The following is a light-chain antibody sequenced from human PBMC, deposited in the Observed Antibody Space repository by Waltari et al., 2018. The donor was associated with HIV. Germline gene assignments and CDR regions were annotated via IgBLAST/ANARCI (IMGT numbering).Light chain of an antibody. CDR1: SSDVGAYDF. CDR2: DVT. CDR3: CSYAGSYTYV. Sequence: QSALTQPRSVSGSPGQSVTISCTGTSSDVGAYDFVSWYQQYPGQAPKLMLYDVTKRPSVVPDRFSGSKSGNTASLTISGLQAEDEADYYCCSYAGSYTYVFGTATELTVL. J-gene: IGLJ1*01. V-gene: IGLV2-11*01.